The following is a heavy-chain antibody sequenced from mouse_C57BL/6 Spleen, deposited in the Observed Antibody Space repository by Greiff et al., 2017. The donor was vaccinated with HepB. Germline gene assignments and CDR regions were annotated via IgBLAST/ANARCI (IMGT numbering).Heavy chain of an antibody. CDR2: IDPSDSYT. CDR1: GYTFTSYW. Sequence: VQLQQSGAELVKPGASVKLSCKASGYTFTSYWMQWVKQRPGQGLEWIGEIDPSDSYTNYNQKFKGKATLTVDTSSSTAYMQLSSLTSEDSAVYYCARGAYYSNYLYYAMDYWGQGTSVTVSS. V-gene: IGHV1-50*01. D-gene: IGHD2-5*01. J-gene: IGHJ4*01. CDR3: ARGAYYSNYLYYAMDY.